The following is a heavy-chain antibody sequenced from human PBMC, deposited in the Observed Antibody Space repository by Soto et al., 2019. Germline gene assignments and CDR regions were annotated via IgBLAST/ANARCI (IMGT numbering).Heavy chain of an antibody. Sequence: GGSLRLSCAASGFTVSSNYMSWVRQAPGKGLEWVSVIYSGGSTHYADSVKGRFTISRDNSKNTLYLQMNSLRAEDTAVYYCARANSDGTYGMDVWGQGTTVTVSS. CDR3: ARANSDGTYGMDV. CDR2: IYSGGST. J-gene: IGHJ6*02. V-gene: IGHV3-53*01. CDR1: GFTVSSNY. D-gene: IGHD6-13*01.